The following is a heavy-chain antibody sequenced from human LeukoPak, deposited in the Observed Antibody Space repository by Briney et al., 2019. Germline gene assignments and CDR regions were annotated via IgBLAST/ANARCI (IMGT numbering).Heavy chain of an antibody. Sequence: GGSLRLSCAASGFTFSNYNMNWVRQAPGKGLEWVSSITSTSGHIYYADSVKGRFTISRDNAKNSQYLQMNSLRVEDTAVYYCARDRAGTTSPFDYWGQGTLVTVSS. V-gene: IGHV3-21*01. CDR1: GFTFSNYN. D-gene: IGHD1-1*01. J-gene: IGHJ4*02. CDR2: ITSTSGHI. CDR3: ARDRAGTTSPFDY.